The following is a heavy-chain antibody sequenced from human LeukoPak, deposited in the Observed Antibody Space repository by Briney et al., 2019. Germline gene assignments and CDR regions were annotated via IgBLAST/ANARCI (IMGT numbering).Heavy chain of an antibody. CDR3: ARQEYCSGGSCYAWFDP. CDR2: IYPGDSDI. V-gene: IGHV5-51*01. Sequence: GESLKISCKGSGYRFSNYWIGWVRHMPGKGLEWMGMIYPGDSDIRYSPSFQGQVTISADKSISTAYLQWSSLKASDTAMYYCARQEYCSGGSCYAWFDPWGQGTLVTVSS. J-gene: IGHJ5*02. D-gene: IGHD2-15*01. CDR1: GYRFSNYW.